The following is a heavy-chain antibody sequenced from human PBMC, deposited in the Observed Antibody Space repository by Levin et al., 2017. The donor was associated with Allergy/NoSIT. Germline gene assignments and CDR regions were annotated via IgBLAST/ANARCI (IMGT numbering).Heavy chain of an antibody. CDR2: ISSGGETA. D-gene: IGHD6-19*01. CDR1: GFTFSHYA. V-gene: IGHV3-23*01. Sequence: GGSLKISCAASGFTFSHYAMSWVRQAPGKGLEWVSEISSGGETAYYADSVEGRFTISRDNSRNTVYLQMNSLRAADTAVYYCAKGTAYSSGWYFWFDPWGQGTLVTVSS. CDR3: AKGTAYSSGWYFWFDP. J-gene: IGHJ5*02.